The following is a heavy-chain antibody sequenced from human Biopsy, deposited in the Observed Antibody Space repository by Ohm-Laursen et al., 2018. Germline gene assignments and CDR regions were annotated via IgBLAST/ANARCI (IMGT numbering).Heavy chain of an antibody. CDR2: ISPKSGDT. CDR1: GFSFTGYY. V-gene: IGHV1-2*02. Sequence: GASVKVSCNASGFSFTGYYIHWVRQAPGQGLGWMGWISPKSGDTNYAHKFQGNITMTRDTSMSTAYMEMSRLRCDDTAVYYCALQSVAQMKNFDYWGQGTLVTVSS. J-gene: IGHJ4*02. CDR3: ALQSVAQMKNFDY. D-gene: IGHD6-19*01.